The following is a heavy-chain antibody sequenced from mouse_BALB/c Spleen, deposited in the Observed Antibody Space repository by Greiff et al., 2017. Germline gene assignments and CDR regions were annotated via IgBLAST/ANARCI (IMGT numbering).Heavy chain of an antibody. CDR1: GFTFSDYG. Sequence: EVKVVESGGGLVQPGGSRKLSCAASGFTFSDYGMAWVRQAPGKGPEWVAFISNLAYSIYYADTVTGRFTISRENAKNTLYLEMSSLRSEDTAMYYCARVYDGYYWFAYWGQGTLVTVSA. D-gene: IGHD2-3*01. V-gene: IGHV5-15*02. CDR3: ARVYDGYYWFAY. CDR2: ISNLAYSI. J-gene: IGHJ3*01.